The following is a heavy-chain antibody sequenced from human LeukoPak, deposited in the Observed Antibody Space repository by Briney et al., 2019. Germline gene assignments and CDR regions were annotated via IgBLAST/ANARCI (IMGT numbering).Heavy chain of an antibody. V-gene: IGHV3-23*01. J-gene: IGHJ3*02. D-gene: IGHD6-13*01. CDR1: AFTFSSYA. Sequence: GGSLRLSCAASAFTFSSYAMSWVRQAPGKGLEWVSDISGSGGDTNYADSVKGRFTISRDNSKNTLYLQMNSLRAEDTAVYYCAKELAYSSSRCCAVDIWGQGTMVTVSS. CDR3: AKELAYSSSRCCAVDI. CDR2: ISGSGGDT.